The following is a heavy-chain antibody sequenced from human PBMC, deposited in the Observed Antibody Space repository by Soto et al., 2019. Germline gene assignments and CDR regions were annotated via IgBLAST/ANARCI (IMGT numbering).Heavy chain of an antibody. D-gene: IGHD2-8*01. CDR1: GGTFSSYA. V-gene: IGHV1-69*01. CDR3: ARSNALGYLLYYFDY. J-gene: IGHJ4*02. CDR2: IIPIFGTA. Sequence: QVQLVQSGAEVKKPGSSVKVSCKASGGTFSSYAISWVRQAPGQGLEWMGGIIPIFGTANYAQKFQGRVTITADESASTVYMELSSLRSEDTAVYYCARSNALGYLLYYFDYWGQVTLVTVSS.